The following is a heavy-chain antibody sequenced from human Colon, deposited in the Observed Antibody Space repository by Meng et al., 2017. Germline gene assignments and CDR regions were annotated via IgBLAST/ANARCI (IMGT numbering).Heavy chain of an antibody. CDR1: SGSFSSSNW. V-gene: IGHV4-4*02. CDR2: IYHSGNT. D-gene: IGHD3-10*01. Sequence: QVPGQEPVPGLGKPSGTRSLTCTVSSGSFSSSNWWTWVRQPPGKGLEWIGEIYHSGNTNYNPSLKSRVTISVDKSKNQFSLKLNSVTAADTAVYFCARRAPLWFGELASFDSWGQGTLVTVSS. J-gene: IGHJ4*02. CDR3: ARRAPLWFGELASFDS.